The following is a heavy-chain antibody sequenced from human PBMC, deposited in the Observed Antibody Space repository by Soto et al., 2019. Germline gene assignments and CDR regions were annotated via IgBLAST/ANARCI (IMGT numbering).Heavy chain of an antibody. CDR3: ARDPQKLHRVYYYYMDV. CDR1: GYTFAIYA. Sequence: ASVKVSCKASGYTFAIYAMHWVRQAPGQRLEWMGWINAGNGNTKYSQKFQGRVTITRDTSASTAYMELSSLRSEDTAVYYCARDPQKLHRVYYYYMDVWGKGTTVTVSS. D-gene: IGHD3-10*01. V-gene: IGHV1-3*01. J-gene: IGHJ6*03. CDR2: INAGNGNT.